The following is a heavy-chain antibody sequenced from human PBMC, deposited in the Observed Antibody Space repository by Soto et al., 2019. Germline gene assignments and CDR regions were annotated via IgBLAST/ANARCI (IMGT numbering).Heavy chain of an antibody. J-gene: IGHJ4*02. Sequence: QVQLVQSGAEVKEPGSSVKVSCKASGGGNLRDYRTTWVRRAPGQGLEWMGGIIPKLGSANYAQKFQGRVTISADESTNSVYMELRSLRSDDTAVYYCARVGEGYNFGAVNWGQGTPVTVSS. D-gene: IGHD5-12*01. CDR1: GGGNLRDYR. CDR3: ARVGEGYNFGAVN. V-gene: IGHV1-69*01. CDR2: IIPKLGSA.